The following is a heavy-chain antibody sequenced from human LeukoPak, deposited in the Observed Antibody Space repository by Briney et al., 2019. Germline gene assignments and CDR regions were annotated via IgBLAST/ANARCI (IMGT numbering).Heavy chain of an antibody. J-gene: IGHJ5*02. D-gene: IGHD3-10*01. V-gene: IGHV4-34*01. Sequence: SETLSLTCTVSGGSISSYYWSWIRQPPGKGLEWIGEINHSGSTNYNPSLKSRVTISVDTSKNQFSLKLSSVTAADTAVYYCARGRGRRFGELLSHWFDPWGQGTLVTVSS. CDR1: GGSISSYY. CDR2: INHSGST. CDR3: ARGRGRRFGELLSHWFDP.